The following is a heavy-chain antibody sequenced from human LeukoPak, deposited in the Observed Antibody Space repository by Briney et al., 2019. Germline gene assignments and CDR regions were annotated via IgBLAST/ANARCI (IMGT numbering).Heavy chain of an antibody. D-gene: IGHD2-15*01. CDR3: ARHAEGYCSGGSCYGVPNWFDP. J-gene: IGHJ5*02. Sequence: KTSETLSLTCTVSGGSISSSSYYWGWIRQPPGKGLEWIGSIYYSGSTYYNPSLKSRFTISVDTSKNQFSLKLSSVTAADTAVYYCARHAEGYCSGGSCYGVPNWFDPWGQGTLVTVSS. V-gene: IGHV4-39*01. CDR1: GGSISSSSYY. CDR2: IYYSGST.